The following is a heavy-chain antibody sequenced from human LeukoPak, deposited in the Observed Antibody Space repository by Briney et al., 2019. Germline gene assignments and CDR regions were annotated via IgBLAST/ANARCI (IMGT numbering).Heavy chain of an antibody. CDR2: ISDTGTYK. CDR1: GLTLNTYS. V-gene: IGHV3-21*01. D-gene: IGHD6-13*01. CDR3: AREDVGNSWFPDAFDI. J-gene: IGHJ3*02. Sequence: GGSLRLSCVGSGLTLNTYSFNWVRQAPGKGLEWVSAISDTGTYKYYADSVKGRFTISRDSAKNSLYLQMHSLRAEDTAVYYCAREDVGNSWFPDAFDIWGQGTMVTVSS.